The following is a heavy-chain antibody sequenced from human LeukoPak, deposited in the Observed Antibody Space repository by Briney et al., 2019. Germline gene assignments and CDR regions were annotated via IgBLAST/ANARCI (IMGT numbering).Heavy chain of an antibody. D-gene: IGHD3-16*01. V-gene: IGHV4-30-4*07. CDR1: GGSISSGGYS. CDR2: IYYSGST. Sequence: SETLSLTCAVSGGSISSGGYSWSWIRQPPGKGLEWIGYIYYSGSTYYNPSLKSRVTISVDTSKNQFSLKLSSVTAADTAVYYCARETSQKGAHYMDVWGKGTTITVSS. J-gene: IGHJ6*03. CDR3: ARETSQKGAHYMDV.